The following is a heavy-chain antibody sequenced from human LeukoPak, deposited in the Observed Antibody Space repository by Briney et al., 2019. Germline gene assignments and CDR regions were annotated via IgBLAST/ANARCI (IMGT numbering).Heavy chain of an antibody. CDR2: IYPGDSDT. CDR3: ARRFGVVPAARGAFDI. D-gene: IGHD2-2*01. V-gene: IGHV5-51*01. J-gene: IGHJ3*02. CDR1: GYSLSTYW. Sequence: GESLKISCKASGYSLSTYWIGWVRQMPGKGLERMGIIYPGDSDTRYSPSFQGQVTISADKSISTAYLQWSSLKASDTAMYYCARRFGVVPAARGAFDIWGQGTMVTVSS.